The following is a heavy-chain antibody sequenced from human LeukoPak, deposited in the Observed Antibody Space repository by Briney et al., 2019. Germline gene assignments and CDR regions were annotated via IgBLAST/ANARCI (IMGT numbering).Heavy chain of an antibody. D-gene: IGHD5-18*01. CDR1: GYTFTSYY. CDR3: ARVNSYGYYYYYGMDV. Sequence: ASVKVSCKASGYTFTSYYIHWVRQAPGQGLEWMGVINPSGGRTTYAQKFQGRVTMTGDTSTSTVYMELSSLRSDDTAVYYCARVNSYGYYYYYGMDVWGQGTTVTVSS. J-gene: IGHJ6*02. CDR2: INPSGGRT. V-gene: IGHV1-46*01.